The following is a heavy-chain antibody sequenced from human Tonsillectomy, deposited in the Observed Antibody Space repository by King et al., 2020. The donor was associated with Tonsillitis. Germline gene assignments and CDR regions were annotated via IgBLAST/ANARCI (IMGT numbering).Heavy chain of an antibody. D-gene: IGHD3-10*01. V-gene: IGHV3-9*01. J-gene: IGHJ4*01. Sequence: VQLVESGGGVVQPGRSLSLSCAASGFTFQDYDMHWIRQAPGRGLEWVSGINSISVPFYYGDSVKGRFTVSRENARKSLYLQMDSLRPEDTAVYYCARQTAHGSGFDFWGHGTLVTVSS. CDR1: GFTFQDYD. CDR3: ARQTAHGSGFDF. CDR2: INSISVPF.